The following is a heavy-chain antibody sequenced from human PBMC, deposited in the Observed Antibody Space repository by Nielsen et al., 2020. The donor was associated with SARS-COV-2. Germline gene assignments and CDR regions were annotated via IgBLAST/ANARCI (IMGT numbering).Heavy chain of an antibody. D-gene: IGHD3-10*01. Sequence: SETLSLTCTVSGGSSSRYYWSWIRQPPGKGLEWIGFIYYTGEAEHNPSLKSRVSLSVDTSSNQFSLRVTSVTAADTAVYYCASHSPTAGEPHAFDFWGRGTMVTGSS. J-gene: IGHJ3*01. V-gene: IGHV4-59*08. CDR2: IYYTGEA. CDR3: ASHSPTAGEPHAFDF. CDR1: GGSSSRYY.